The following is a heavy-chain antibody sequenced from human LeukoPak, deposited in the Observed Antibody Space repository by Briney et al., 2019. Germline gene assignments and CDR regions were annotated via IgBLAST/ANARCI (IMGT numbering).Heavy chain of an antibody. CDR2: IYPGDSDT. D-gene: IGHD3-10*01. J-gene: IGHJ4*02. CDR1: GYSFTSHW. V-gene: IGHV5-51*01. Sequence: GEPLKISCKGSGYSFTSHWIGWVRQMPGKGLEWMGIIYPGDSDTRYSPSFQGQITISADKSISTAYLQWSSLKASDTAIYYCALHPAQGSGSLDFWGQGTLVTVSS. CDR3: ALHPAQGSGSLDF.